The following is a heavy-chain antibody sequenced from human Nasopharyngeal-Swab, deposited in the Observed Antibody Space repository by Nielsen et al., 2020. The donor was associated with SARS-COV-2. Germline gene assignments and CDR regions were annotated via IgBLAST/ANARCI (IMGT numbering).Heavy chain of an antibody. J-gene: IGHJ3*02. CDR2: ISGSGGST. Sequence: GESLKISCAASGFTFSSYAMSWVRQAPGKGLEWVSAISGSGGSTYYADSVKGRFTISRDNSKNTLYLQMNSLRAEDTAVYYCAKDGGWNYGDAFDIWGQGTTVTVSS. CDR1: GFTFSSYA. D-gene: IGHD1-7*01. V-gene: IGHV3-23*01. CDR3: AKDGGWNYGDAFDI.